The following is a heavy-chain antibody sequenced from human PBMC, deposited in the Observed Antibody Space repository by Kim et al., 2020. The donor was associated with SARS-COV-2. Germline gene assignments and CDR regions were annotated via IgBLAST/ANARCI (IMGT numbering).Heavy chain of an antibody. CDR3: ARDNFSISRKYGMDV. Sequence: ASVKVSCKASGYTFTGYYMHWVRQAPGQGLEWMGRINPNSGGTNYAQKFQGRVTMTRDTSISTAYMELSRLRSDDTAVYYCARDNFSISRKYGMDVWGQGTTVTVSS. D-gene: IGHD2-2*01. CDR2: INPNSGGT. J-gene: IGHJ6*02. CDR1: GYTFTGYY. V-gene: IGHV1-2*06.